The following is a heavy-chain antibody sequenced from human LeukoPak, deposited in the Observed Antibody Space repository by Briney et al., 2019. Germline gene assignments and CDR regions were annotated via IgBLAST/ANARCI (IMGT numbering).Heavy chain of an antibody. CDR2: ISSSSSYI. V-gene: IGHV3-21*01. J-gene: IGHJ4*02. CDR3: ARDDLYSSSSRYYFDY. CDR1: GFTFSSYS. D-gene: IGHD6-6*01. Sequence: GGSLRLSCAASGFTFSSYSMNWGRQAPGKGLEWVSSISSSSSYIYYADSVKGRFTISRDNAKNSLYLQMNSLRAEDTAVYYCARDDLYSSSSRYYFDYWGQGTLVTVSS.